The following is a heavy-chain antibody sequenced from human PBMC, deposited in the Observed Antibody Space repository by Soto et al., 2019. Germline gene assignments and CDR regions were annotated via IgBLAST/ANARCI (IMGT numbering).Heavy chain of an antibody. CDR3: ARDYLRIAAGGDMDV. CDR1: GFTFSSYG. Sequence: QVQLVESGGGVVQPGRSLRLSCAASGFTFSSYGMHWVRQAPGKGLEWVAVIWYDGSNKYYADSVKGRFTISRDNSKNTLYLQMNSLRAEDTAVYYCARDYLRIAAGGDMDVWGQGTTVTVSS. J-gene: IGHJ6*02. V-gene: IGHV3-33*01. D-gene: IGHD6-13*01. CDR2: IWYDGSNK.